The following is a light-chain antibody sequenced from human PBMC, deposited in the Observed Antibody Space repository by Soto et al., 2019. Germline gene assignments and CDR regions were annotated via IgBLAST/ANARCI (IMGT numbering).Light chain of an antibody. J-gene: IGKJ1*01. CDR3: QQRSNWVS. CDR2: GAS. CDR1: QSVAGTY. V-gene: IGKV3D-20*02. Sequence: EIVLTQSPGTLSLSPGERATLSCRASQSVAGTYLAWYQQKPGQAPRLLIYGASSRATGISDRFSGSGSGTDFTLTISSLEPEDFAVYYCQQRSNWVSFGQGTKVDIK.